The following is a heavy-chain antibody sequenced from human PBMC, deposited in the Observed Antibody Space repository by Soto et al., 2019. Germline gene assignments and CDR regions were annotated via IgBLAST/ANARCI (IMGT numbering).Heavy chain of an antibody. CDR3: ARQTYLTYFDI. CDR2: VYYNGSP. D-gene: IGHD3-16*01. V-gene: IGHV4-39*01. Sequence: QLQLQESGPGLVKPSETLSLTCTVSRGSIQSSTYYWGWIRQPPGKGLGWIGTVYYNGSPYFNPSLKSRLTLSAAPSQNQFSLRLASVTAADTAVYYCARQTYLTYFDIWGQGTMVTVSS. CDR1: RGSIQSSTYY. J-gene: IGHJ3*02.